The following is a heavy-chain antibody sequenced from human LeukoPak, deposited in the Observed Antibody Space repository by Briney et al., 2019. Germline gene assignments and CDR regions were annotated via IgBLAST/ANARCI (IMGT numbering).Heavy chain of an antibody. CDR3: ARDYSWGVAYFDY. CDR1: GDSITKDSYY. J-gene: IGHJ4*02. Sequence: SETLSLTCNVSGDSITKDSYYWAWIRQPPGKGLEWIGSICHSGNTYKNPSLKSRVFISVDTSKNQFSLNLTSVTAADTAVYYCARDYSWGVAYFDYWGQGALVTVSS. CDR2: ICHSGNT. D-gene: IGHD3-16*01. V-gene: IGHV4-39*07.